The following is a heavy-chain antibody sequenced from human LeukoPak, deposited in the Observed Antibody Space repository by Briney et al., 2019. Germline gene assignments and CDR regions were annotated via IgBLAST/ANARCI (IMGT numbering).Heavy chain of an antibody. CDR3: ARSRRDGYNGAFDI. Sequence: SETLSLTCTVAGGSISSYYWSWIRQPAGKGLEWIGRIYTSGSTNYNPSLKSRVTISVDTSKNQFSLKLSSVTAADTAVYYCARSRRDGYNGAFDIWGQGTMVTVSS. J-gene: IGHJ3*02. D-gene: IGHD5-24*01. V-gene: IGHV4-4*07. CDR1: GGSISSYY. CDR2: IYTSGST.